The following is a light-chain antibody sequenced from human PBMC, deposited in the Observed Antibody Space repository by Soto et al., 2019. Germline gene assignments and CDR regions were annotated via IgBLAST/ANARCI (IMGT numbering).Light chain of an antibody. V-gene: IGKV3-20*01. CDR3: QQYGRSPFT. Sequence: EIVWTQSPCIMYLSTGERATLACSARQSVSSNNLAWYQQRPGQAPRVVIYGAYTRATGIPERFSGSGSGTDFTLTISRLEPEDFAVYYCQQYGRSPFTFGHGTKVDIK. CDR1: QSVSSNN. J-gene: IGKJ3*01. CDR2: GAY.